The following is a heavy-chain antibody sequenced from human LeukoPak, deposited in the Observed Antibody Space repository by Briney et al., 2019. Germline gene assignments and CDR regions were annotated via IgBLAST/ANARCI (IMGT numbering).Heavy chain of an antibody. J-gene: IGHJ4*02. D-gene: IGHD3-22*01. Sequence: ASVTVSCKASGYTFTIYGISWVRQAPGQGLEWMGWISAYNGNTNYAQKLQGRVTMTTDTSTSTDYMELRSLRSDDTAVYYCARVEDYYDSSGYLEYWGQGTLVTVSS. CDR3: ARVEDYYDSSGYLEY. V-gene: IGHV1-18*01. CDR1: GYTFTIYG. CDR2: ISAYNGNT.